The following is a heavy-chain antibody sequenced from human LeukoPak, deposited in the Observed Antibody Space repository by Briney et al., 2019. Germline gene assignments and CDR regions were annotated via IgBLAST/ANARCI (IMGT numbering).Heavy chain of an antibody. D-gene: IGHD6-13*01. CDR1: GGSISSYY. Sequence: PSETLSLTCTVSGGSISSYYWSWIRQPPGKGLEWIGYIYYSGSTNYNPSLKSRVTISVDTSKNQFSLKLSSVTAADTAVYYCARHGVAAAGYFDYWGQGTLVTVSS. CDR3: ARHGVAAAGYFDY. J-gene: IGHJ4*02. V-gene: IGHV4-59*08. CDR2: IYYSGST.